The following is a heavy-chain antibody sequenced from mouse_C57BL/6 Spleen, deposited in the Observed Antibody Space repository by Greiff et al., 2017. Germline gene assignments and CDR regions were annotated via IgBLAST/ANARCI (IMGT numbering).Heavy chain of an antibody. V-gene: IGHV3-6*01. Sequence: VQLKESGPGLVKPSQSLSFTCSVTGYSITSGYYWYWIRQFPGNKLEWMGYITYDGSNNYNPSLKYRFSITRDTSKNQFVLKLNSVTTEDTATYYCASGRRLPYWGQGTLVTVSA. J-gene: IGHJ3*01. CDR3: ASGRRLPY. D-gene: IGHD2-2*01. CDR1: GYSITSGYY. CDR2: ITYDGSN.